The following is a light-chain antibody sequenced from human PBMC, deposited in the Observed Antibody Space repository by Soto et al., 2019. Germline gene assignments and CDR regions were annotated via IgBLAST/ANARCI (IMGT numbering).Light chain of an antibody. CDR2: GAS. J-gene: IGKJ1*01. CDR1: QSVSSSY. Sequence: RASQSVSSSYLTWYQQKPGQAPRLLIYGASTRATGIPARFSGSGSGTDFTLTISSLQPEDFAVYYCQQDYNLPWTFGQGTKVE. V-gene: IGKV3D-7*01. CDR3: QQDYNLPWT.